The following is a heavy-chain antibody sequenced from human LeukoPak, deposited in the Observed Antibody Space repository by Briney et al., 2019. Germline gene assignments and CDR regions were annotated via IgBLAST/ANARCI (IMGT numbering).Heavy chain of an antibody. J-gene: IGHJ5*02. V-gene: IGHV4-39*01. CDR2: ST. D-gene: IGHD1/OR15-1a*01. CDR1: GGSISGGSDF. Sequence: SETLSLTCTVSGGSISGGSDFWGWVRQPPGKGLEWIGSSTFYNPSLKSRVSISVDPSKNQFSLRLNSVTAADTAVYFCARVLNTGTGDRGWFGPWGQGTLVIVFS. CDR3: ARVLNTGTGDRGWFGP.